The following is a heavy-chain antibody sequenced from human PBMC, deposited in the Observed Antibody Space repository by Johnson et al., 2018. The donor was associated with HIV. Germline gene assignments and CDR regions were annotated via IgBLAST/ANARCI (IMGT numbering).Heavy chain of an antibody. CDR1: GFTFDDYG. J-gene: IGHJ3*02. Sequence: VQLVESGGGVVQPGGSLRLSCAASGFTFDDYGMSWVRQAPGKGLEWVSGINWNGGSTGYADSVKGRFTISRDNAKNSLYLQMNSLRAEDTALYYCVKDIGYGGPSDGAFDIWGQGTMVTVSS. D-gene: IGHD4/OR15-4a*01. CDR2: INWNGGST. CDR3: VKDIGYGGPSDGAFDI. V-gene: IGHV3-20*04.